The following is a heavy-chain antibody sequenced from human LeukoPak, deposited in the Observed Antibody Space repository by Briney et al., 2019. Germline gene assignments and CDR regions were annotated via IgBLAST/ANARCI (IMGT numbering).Heavy chain of an antibody. CDR3: ARDGGSSSWFDY. CDR2: IFPDDSEI. Sequence: GESLQISCLVSGSTFTNYWIDWVRQLPGKGLEWMGVIFPDDSEIRYSPSFQGQVTLSADKSISTAYLQWSGLKASDTAMYYCARDGGSSSWFDYWGQGTLVTVSS. J-gene: IGHJ4*02. V-gene: IGHV5-51*01. D-gene: IGHD6-6*01. CDR1: GSTFTNYW.